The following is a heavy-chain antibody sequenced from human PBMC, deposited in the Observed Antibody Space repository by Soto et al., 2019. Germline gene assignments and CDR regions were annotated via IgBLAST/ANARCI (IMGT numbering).Heavy chain of an antibody. CDR3: ARQLWYFDY. CDR2: IYHSGST. V-gene: IGHV4-30-2*01. Sequence: PSETLSLTCAVSGGSISSGGYSWSWIRQPPGKGLEWIGYIYHSGSTYYNPSLKSRVTISVDRSKNQFSLKLSSVTAADTAVYYCARQLWYFDYWGQGTLVTVSS. J-gene: IGHJ4*02. D-gene: IGHD5-18*01. CDR1: GGSISSGGYS.